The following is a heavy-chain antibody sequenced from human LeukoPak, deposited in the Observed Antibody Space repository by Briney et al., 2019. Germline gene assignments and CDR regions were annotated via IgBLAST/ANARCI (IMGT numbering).Heavy chain of an antibody. J-gene: IGHJ4*02. CDR1: GGSISSGGYS. Sequence: SQTLSLTCAVSGGSISSGGYSWSWIRQPPGKGLEWIGYIYHSGSTYYNPSLKSRVTISVDRSKNQFPLKLSSVTAADTAVYYCASTDYGDDGSYFDYWGQGTLVTVSS. CDR3: ASTDYGDDGSYFDY. V-gene: IGHV4-30-2*01. CDR2: IYHSGST. D-gene: IGHD4-17*01.